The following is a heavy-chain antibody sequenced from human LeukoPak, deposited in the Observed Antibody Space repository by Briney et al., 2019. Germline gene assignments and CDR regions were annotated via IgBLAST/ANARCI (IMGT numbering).Heavy chain of an antibody. CDR2: INPRGGST. CDR3: ARRDCVGDCYSNWFDP. CDR1: GYTFTNYF. V-gene: IGHV1-46*01. D-gene: IGHD2-21*02. Sequence: GASVKVSCKASGYTFTNYFMHWVRQVPGQGLEWMGIINPRGGSTGYAQKFQGRITMTTDMSTRPVYMELSSLESEDTAVYYCARRDCVGDCYSNWFDPWGQGTLVTVSS. J-gene: IGHJ5*02.